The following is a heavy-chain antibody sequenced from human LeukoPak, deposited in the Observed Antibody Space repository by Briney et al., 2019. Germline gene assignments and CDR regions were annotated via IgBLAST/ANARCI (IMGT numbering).Heavy chain of an antibody. CDR1: GGSISSSSHY. CDR2: IYYSGST. J-gene: IGHJ4*02. D-gene: IGHD2-15*01. Sequence: KPSETLSRTCIVSGGSISSSSHYWGWIRQPPGKGLEWIGSIYYSGSTYYSPSLKSRVTISVDTSKNQFSLKLRSVTAADTAVYHCARHWAYCSGGTCYSFDDWGQGTLVTVSS. V-gene: IGHV4-39*01. CDR3: ARHWAYCSGGTCYSFDD.